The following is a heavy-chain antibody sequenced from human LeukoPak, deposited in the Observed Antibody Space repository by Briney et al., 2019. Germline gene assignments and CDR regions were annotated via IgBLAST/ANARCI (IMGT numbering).Heavy chain of an antibody. CDR2: IYYSGST. V-gene: IGHV4-59*01. CDR1: GGSISSYY. D-gene: IGHD2-2*01. CDR3: ARDGGVEPAPKGNYYYYGMDV. J-gene: IGHJ6*02. Sequence: SETLSLTCTVSGGSISSYYWSWIRQPPGKGLEWIGYIYYSGSTNYNPSLKSRVTISVDTSKNQFSLKLSSVTAADTAVYYCARDGGVEPAPKGNYYYYGMDVGGQGTTVTVSS.